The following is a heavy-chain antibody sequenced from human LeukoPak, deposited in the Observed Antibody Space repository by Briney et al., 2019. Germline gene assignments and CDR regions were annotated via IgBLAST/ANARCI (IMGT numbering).Heavy chain of an antibody. CDR2: IYCSGST. V-gene: IGHV4-39*01. D-gene: IGHD6-19*01. CDR1: GGSISSSSYY. Sequence: SETLSLTCTVSGGSISSSSYYWGWIRQPPGKGLEWIGSIYCSGSTYYNPSLKSRVTISVDTSRNQFSLKLSSVTAADTAVYYCARLGIAVAGTDWFDPWGQGTLVTVSS. CDR3: ARLGIAVAGTDWFDP. J-gene: IGHJ5*02.